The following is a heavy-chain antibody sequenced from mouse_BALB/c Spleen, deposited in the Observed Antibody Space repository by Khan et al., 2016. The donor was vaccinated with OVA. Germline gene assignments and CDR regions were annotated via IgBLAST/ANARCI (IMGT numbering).Heavy chain of an antibody. CDR3: ARAGWDVFAY. D-gene: IGHD4-1*01. J-gene: IGHJ3*01. V-gene: IGHV1-77*01. Sequence: QVQLQQSGPELVKPGASVKMSCKASGYTFTDYVMNWVKQRHGQGLEWIGQIYPGSDSTYYNEKFKGKATLTADRSSSTAYMQLSNLTSDDSAVYFCARAGWDVFAYWGQGTLVTVSA. CDR2: IYPGSDST. CDR1: GYTFTDYV.